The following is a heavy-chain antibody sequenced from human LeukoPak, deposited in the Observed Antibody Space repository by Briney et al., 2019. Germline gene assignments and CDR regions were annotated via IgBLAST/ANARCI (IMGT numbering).Heavy chain of an antibody. J-gene: IGHJ3*02. CDR3: ARKIGSSGAFDI. CDR2: IYHSGST. CDR1: GGPISSTNW. Sequence: SETLSLTCAVSGGPISSTNWWRWVRQPPGKGLEWIGEIYHSGSTNYNPSLRSRITISVDKTKDQFSLRLSSVTAADTAVYYCARKIGSSGAFDIWGQGTMGTVS. V-gene: IGHV4-4*02. D-gene: IGHD1-26*01.